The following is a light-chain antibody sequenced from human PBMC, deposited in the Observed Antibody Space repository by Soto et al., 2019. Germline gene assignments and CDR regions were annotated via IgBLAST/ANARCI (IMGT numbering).Light chain of an antibody. CDR2: GAS. J-gene: IGKJ1*01. CDR1: QSVSSTY. CDR3: QQYGSSPKT. Sequence: LALTHSASTLSLSPGDRAFFSWGASQSVSSTYLAWYKQKPGQAPRLLSSGASSRATGIPDRFSGSGSGTEFTLTITRLEPEDFEVYYCQQYGSSPKTFGQGTKVDIK. V-gene: IGKV3-20*01.